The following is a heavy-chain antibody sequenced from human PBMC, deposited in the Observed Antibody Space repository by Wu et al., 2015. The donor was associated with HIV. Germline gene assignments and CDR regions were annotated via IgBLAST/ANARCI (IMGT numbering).Heavy chain of an antibody. Sequence: QIQLVQSGPEVKKPGASVKVSCKASGYTFTDYGISWVRQAPGQGPEWMGWISAYSDNSNSAQNLQDRVTLTTDASTSTVYMELSSLRSEDTAVYYCARVDYGDYLPRYWGQGTLVTVSS. CDR3: ARVDYGDYLPRY. J-gene: IGHJ4*02. CDR1: GYTFTDYG. D-gene: IGHD4-17*01. CDR2: ISAYSDNS. V-gene: IGHV1-18*01.